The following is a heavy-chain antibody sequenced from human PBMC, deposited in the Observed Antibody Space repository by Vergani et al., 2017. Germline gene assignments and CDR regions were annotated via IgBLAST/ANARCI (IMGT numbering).Heavy chain of an antibody. V-gene: IGHV3-23*01. CDR2: ISGSGGST. CDR3: AKAPMHDWGILSAVDY. D-gene: IGHD3-9*01. J-gene: IGHJ4*02. Sequence: EVQLLESGGGLVQPGGSLRLSCAASGFTFSSYAMSWVRQAPGKGLEWVSAISGSGGSTYYADSVKGRFTISRDNSKNTLYLQMNSLRAEDTAVYYCAKAPMHDWGILSAVDYWGQGTLVTVSS. CDR1: GFTFSSYA.